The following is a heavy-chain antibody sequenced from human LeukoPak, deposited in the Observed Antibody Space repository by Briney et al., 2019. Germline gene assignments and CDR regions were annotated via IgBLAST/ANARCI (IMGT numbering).Heavy chain of an antibody. V-gene: IGHV4-39*07. CDR2: INHSGST. CDR3: ARGSDTAMVTGFDY. J-gene: IGHJ4*02. Sequence: PSQTLSLTCTVSGGSISSGSYYWSWIRQPPGKGLEWIGEINHSGSTNYNPSLKSRVTISVDTSKNQFSLKLSSVTAADTAVYYCARGSDTAMVTGFDYWGQGTLVTVSS. D-gene: IGHD5-18*01. CDR1: GGSISSGSYY.